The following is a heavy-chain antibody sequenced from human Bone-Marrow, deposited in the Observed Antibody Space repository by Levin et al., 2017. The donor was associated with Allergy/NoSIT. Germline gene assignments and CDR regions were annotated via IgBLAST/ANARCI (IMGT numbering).Heavy chain of an antibody. D-gene: IGHD4/OR15-4a*01. CDR3: FRVPDSTMTMEGDY. Sequence: SQTLSLTCTVSGGSISSGDFYWSWIRQPPGKGLEWIGYIYPSGNTYYNPSLQSRVTISVDTSNNQFSLNLRSVTAADTAFYYCFRVPDSTMTMEGDYWGQGILVSVSS. V-gene: IGHV4-30-4*01. J-gene: IGHJ4*02. CDR1: GGSISSGDFY. CDR2: IYPSGNT.